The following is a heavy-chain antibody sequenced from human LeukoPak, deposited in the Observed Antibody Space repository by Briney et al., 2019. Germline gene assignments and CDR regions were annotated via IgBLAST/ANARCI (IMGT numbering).Heavy chain of an antibody. CDR1: GFTFSSYS. V-gene: IGHV3-7*01. Sequence: PGGSLRLSCVASGFTFSSYSMHWVRQAPGKGLEWVANINEDGSEKYYADSVEGRFTISRDNAKNSLDLQMNSLRADDTAIYYCARSKIDYWGQGTLVTVSS. CDR3: ARSKIDY. CDR2: INEDGSEK. J-gene: IGHJ4*02. D-gene: IGHD4-11*01.